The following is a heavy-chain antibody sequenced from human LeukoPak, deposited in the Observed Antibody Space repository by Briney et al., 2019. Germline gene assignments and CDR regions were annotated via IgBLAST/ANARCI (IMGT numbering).Heavy chain of an antibody. J-gene: IGHJ5*02. CDR2: IIPIFGTA. CDR3: ARMYYYGSGSPNWFDP. Sequence: SVKVSCKASGGTFSSYAISWVRQAPGQGLEWMGGIIPIFGTANYAQKFQGRVTMTRNTSISTAYMELSSLRSEDTAVYYCARMYYYGSGSPNWFDPWGQGTLVTVSS. D-gene: IGHD3-10*01. V-gene: IGHV1-69*05. CDR1: GGTFSSYA.